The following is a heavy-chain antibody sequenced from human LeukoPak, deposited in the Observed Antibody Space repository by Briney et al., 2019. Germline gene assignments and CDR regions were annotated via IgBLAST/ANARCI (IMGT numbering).Heavy chain of an antibody. Sequence: GGSLRLSCAASGFTISNYGMHWVRQAPGKGLEWVTFIRYDGSNKSSADSVKGRFTISRDNSRNTLYLQMNSMMPEDKAVFYCSKDLGYNWNFDAFDIWGQETMVTVS. CDR1: GFTISNYG. CDR2: IRYDGSNK. D-gene: IGHD1-1*01. CDR3: SKDLGYNWNFDAFDI. J-gene: IGHJ3*02. V-gene: IGHV3-30*02.